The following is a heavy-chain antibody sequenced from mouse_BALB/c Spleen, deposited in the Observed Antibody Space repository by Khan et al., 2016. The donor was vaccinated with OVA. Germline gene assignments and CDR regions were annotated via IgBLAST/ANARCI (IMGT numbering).Heavy chain of an antibody. Sequence: QMPLEESGAELAKPGASVKMSCKASGYTFINYWILWVKQRPGQGLEWIGYINPSTGYTEYNQNFKDKATLTADKSSSTAYMQLSSLTSEDSAVYYCARRGLRWDFDYWGQGTTLTVSS. CDR2: INPSTGYT. D-gene: IGHD1-1*01. J-gene: IGHJ2*01. CDR1: GYTFINYW. V-gene: IGHV1-7*01. CDR3: ARRGLRWDFDY.